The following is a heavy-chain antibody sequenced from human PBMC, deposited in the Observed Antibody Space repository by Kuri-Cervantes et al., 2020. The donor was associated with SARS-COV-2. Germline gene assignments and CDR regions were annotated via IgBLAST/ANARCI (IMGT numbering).Heavy chain of an antibody. CDR3: ARASLDYYYMDV. CDR2: INHSGST. D-gene: IGHD3-10*01. J-gene: IGHJ6*03. Sequence: SETLSLTCAVYGGPFSGYYWSWIRQPPGKGLEWIGEINHSGSTNYNPSLKSRVTISVDTSKNQFSLKLSSVTAADTAVYYCARASLDYYYMDVWGKGNTVNVSS. V-gene: IGHV4-34*01. CDR1: GGPFSGYY.